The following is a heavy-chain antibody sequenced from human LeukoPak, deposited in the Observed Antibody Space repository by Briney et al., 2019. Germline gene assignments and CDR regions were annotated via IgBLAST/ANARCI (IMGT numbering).Heavy chain of an antibody. J-gene: IGHJ6*02. D-gene: IGHD6-19*01. Sequence: GGSLRLSCAASGFTFSSYSMNWVRQAPGKGLEWVSYISSSSSTIYYADSVKGRFTISRDNAKNSLYLQMNSLSAEDTAVYYCARENVAGTDYYYGMDVWGQGTTVTVSS. CDR2: ISSSSSTI. CDR1: GFTFSSYS. CDR3: ARENVAGTDYYYGMDV. V-gene: IGHV3-48*01.